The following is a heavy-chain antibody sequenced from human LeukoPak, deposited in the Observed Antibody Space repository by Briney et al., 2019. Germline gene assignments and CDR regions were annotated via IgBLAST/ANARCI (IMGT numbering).Heavy chain of an antibody. V-gene: IGHV4-38-2*01. CDR1: GYSISSGYY. CDR2: IYHSGST. CDR3: ARYHIVVVPAAMGDYFDY. Sequence: SETLSLTCAVSGYSISSGYYWGWIRQPPGKGLEWIGSIYHSGSTYYNPSLKSRVTISVDTSKNQFSLKPSSVTAADTAVYYCARYHIVVVPAAMGDYFDYWGQGTLVTVSS. D-gene: IGHD2-2*01. J-gene: IGHJ4*02.